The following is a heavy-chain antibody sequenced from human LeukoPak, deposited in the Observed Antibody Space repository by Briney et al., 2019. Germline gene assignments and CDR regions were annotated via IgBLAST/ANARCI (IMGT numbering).Heavy chain of an antibody. CDR2: IYYSGST. CDR1: GGSIGSSSYY. D-gene: IGHD1-26*01. J-gene: IGHJ3*02. V-gene: IGHV4-39*01. Sequence: PSETLSLTCTVSGGSIGSSSYYWGWIRQPPGKGLEWIGSIYYSGSTYYNPSLKSRVTISVDTSKNQFSLKLSSVTAADTAVYYCAREERDSGDAFDIWGQGTMVTVSS. CDR3: AREERDSGDAFDI.